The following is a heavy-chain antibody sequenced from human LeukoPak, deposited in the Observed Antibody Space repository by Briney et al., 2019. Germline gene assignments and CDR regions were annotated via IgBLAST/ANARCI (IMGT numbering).Heavy chain of an antibody. CDR3: ASQTLIVAPFDP. V-gene: IGHV4-39*01. D-gene: IGHD2-15*01. J-gene: IGHJ5*02. Sequence: SETLSLTCTVSGDSISSSSSYWGWLRQPPGKGLEWIGSIYYSGNTYYNTSLKSRVTISVDTSKNQFSLKLNSVTAADTAVYFCASQTLIVAPFDPWGQGTLVTVSS. CDR1: GDSISSSSSY. CDR2: IYYSGNT.